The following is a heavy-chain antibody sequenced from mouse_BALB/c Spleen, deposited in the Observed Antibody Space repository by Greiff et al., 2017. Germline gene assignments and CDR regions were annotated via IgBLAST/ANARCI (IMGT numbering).Heavy chain of an antibody. V-gene: IGHV2-9*02. CDR2: IWAGGST. CDR3: ARDVYYDYEAWFAY. J-gene: IGHJ3*01. CDR1: GFSLTSYG. Sequence: VQRVESGPGLVAPSQSLSITCTVSGFSLTSYGVHWVRQPPGKGLEWLGVIWAGGSTNYNSALMSRLSISKDNSKSQVFLKMNSLQTDDTAMYYCARDVYYDYEAWFAYWGQGTLVTVSA. D-gene: IGHD2-4*01.